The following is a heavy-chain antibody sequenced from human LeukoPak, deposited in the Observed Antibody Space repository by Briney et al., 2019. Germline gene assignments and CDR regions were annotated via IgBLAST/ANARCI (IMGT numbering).Heavy chain of an antibody. Sequence: PSETLSLTCTVSGGSISSSSDYWGWIRQPPGKGLEWIGSIHYSGNTYNPSLKSRVTISVDTSKNQFSLKLNSVTAADTAVYYCARVSPEYYYDSSGALVGAFDIWGQGTMVTVSS. CDR2: IHYSGNT. J-gene: IGHJ3*02. CDR3: ARVSPEYYYDSSGALVGAFDI. CDR1: GGSISSSSDY. D-gene: IGHD3-22*01. V-gene: IGHV4-39*01.